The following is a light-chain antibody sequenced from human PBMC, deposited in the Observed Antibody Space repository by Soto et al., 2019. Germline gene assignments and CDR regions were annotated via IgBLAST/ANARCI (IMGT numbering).Light chain of an antibody. V-gene: IGLV2-14*03. CDR3: SSYTSSSTPVV. CDR2: DVT. J-gene: IGLJ2*01. Sequence: QSALTQPASVSGSPGQSITISCTGTTRDVGGYNYVSWHQQHPGKTPKLMIYDVTNRPSGVSNRFSGSKSGNTASLTISGLQAEDEADYYCSSYTSSSTPVVFGGGTKLTVL. CDR1: TRDVGGYNY.